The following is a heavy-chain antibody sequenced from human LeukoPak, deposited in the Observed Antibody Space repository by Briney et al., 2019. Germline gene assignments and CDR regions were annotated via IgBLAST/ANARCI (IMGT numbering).Heavy chain of an antibody. J-gene: IGHJ4*02. CDR2: INHSGST. Sequence: PSETLSLTCAVYGGSFSGYYWSWIRQPPGKGLEWIGEINHSGSTNYNPSLKSRVTISVDTSKNQFSLKLSSVTAADTAVYYCARAQGGYNTDYFDYWGQGTLVTVSS. CDR1: GGSFSGYY. D-gene: IGHD5-24*01. CDR3: ARAQGGYNTDYFDY. V-gene: IGHV4-34*01.